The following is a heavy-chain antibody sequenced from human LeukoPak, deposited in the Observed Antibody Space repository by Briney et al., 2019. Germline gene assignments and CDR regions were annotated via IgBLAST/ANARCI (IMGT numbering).Heavy chain of an antibody. CDR1: GYTFTSYD. CDR3: ARARHLALRFLEWSYYYYYMDV. Sequence: ASLKLSSKASGYTFTSYDINWVRQATGQGLEWMGWINANSGNTGYAQKFQGRVTITRNTSISTAYMELSSLRSEDTAVYYCARARHLALRFLEWSYYYYYMDVWGKGTTVSVSS. CDR2: INANSGNT. V-gene: IGHV1-8*03. D-gene: IGHD3-3*01. J-gene: IGHJ6*03.